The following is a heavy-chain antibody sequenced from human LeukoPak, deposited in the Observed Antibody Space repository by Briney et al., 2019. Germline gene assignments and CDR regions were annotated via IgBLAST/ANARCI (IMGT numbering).Heavy chain of an antibody. CDR1: GGSITSGFDY. D-gene: IGHD1-1*01. Sequence: SETLSLTCTVSGGSITSGFDYWSWIRQPAGKGLEWIGYVFHSGSTNFNPSLRSRVTFSLDTSKNQFSLKLSSVTAADTAVYYCARHMGLGYTYFYPYFDYWGQGTLVTVSS. CDR3: ARHMGLGYTYFYPYFDY. J-gene: IGHJ4*01. V-gene: IGHV4-61*09. CDR2: VFHSGST.